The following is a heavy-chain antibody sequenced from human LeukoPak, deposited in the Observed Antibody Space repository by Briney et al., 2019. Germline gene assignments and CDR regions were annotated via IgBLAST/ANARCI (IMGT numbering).Heavy chain of an antibody. CDR1: GYTFTSYD. J-gene: IGHJ4*02. Sequence: ASVKVSCKASGYTFTSYDLNWVRQATGQGLEWMGWMNPNSGNTGYAQRFQGRVTMTRNTSISTAYMELSRLRSEDTAVYHCARVKRSCFDYWGQGTLVTVSS. CDR3: ARVKRSCFDY. V-gene: IGHV1-8*01. CDR2: MNPNSGNT. D-gene: IGHD4-17*01.